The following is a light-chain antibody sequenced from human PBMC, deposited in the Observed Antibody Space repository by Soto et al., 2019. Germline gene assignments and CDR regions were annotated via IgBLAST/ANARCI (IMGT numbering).Light chain of an antibody. CDR3: QQSYTSPWT. CDR1: QSMDRY. V-gene: IGKV1-39*01. Sequence: DIQMTQSPASLSASVGDRVTITCRASQSMDRYLNWYQQEPGRDPRLLIYAASSLQSGVPSRFSGSGFGTDFTLTISSLQPEDFATYYCQQSYTSPWTFGQGTRVAIK. CDR2: AAS. J-gene: IGKJ1*01.